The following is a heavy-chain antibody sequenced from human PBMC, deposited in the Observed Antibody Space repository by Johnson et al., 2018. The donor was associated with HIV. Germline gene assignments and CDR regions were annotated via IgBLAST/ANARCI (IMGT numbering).Heavy chain of an antibody. CDR1: GFAVSMNY. CDR2: IYSGGGT. J-gene: IGHJ3*02. D-gene: IGHD2-21*02. CDR3: ALGDLDAFDI. V-gene: IGHV3-66*02. Sequence: VQLVESGGDLVRPGGSLRLSCTASGFAVSMNYMAWVRQAPGKGLEWVSVIYSGGGTYHADSVKGRFTISRDNSKNTLYLQMNSLRAEDTAVYYCALGDLDAFDIWGQGTMVTVSS.